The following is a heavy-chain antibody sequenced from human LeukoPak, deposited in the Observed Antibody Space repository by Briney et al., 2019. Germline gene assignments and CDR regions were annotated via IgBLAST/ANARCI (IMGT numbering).Heavy chain of an antibody. V-gene: IGHV3-11*06. CDR2: ISSSSSYT. D-gene: IGHD3-10*01. CDR3: ARHYYGSGSYDY. J-gene: IGHJ4*02. Sequence: PGGSLRLSCAASGFTFSDYYMSWIRQAPGKGLEWVSYISSSSSYTNYAGSVRGRFTISRDNAKNSLYLQMNSLRAEDTAVYYCARHYYGSGSYDYWGQGTLVTVSS. CDR1: GFTFSDYY.